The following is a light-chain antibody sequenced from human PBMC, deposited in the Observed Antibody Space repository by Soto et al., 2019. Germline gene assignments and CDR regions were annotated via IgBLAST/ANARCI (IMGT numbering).Light chain of an antibody. CDR1: QSISSY. J-gene: IGKJ1*01. V-gene: IGKV1-39*01. CDR2: AAP. Sequence: DIQMTQSPSSLSAYVGDRVTITCRASQSISSYLNWYQQKPGKAPKLLIYAAPSLQSGVPSRFSGSGSGTDFTLTISSLQPEDFATYYCQQSYSTPRTFGQGTKVDI. CDR3: QQSYSTPRT.